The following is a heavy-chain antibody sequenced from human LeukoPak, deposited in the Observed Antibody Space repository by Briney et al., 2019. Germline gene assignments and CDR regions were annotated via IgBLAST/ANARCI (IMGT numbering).Heavy chain of an antibody. J-gene: IGHJ4*02. CDR3: AKGRIVVVPAAPDY. D-gene: IGHD2-2*01. CDR2: IRYDGSNK. V-gene: IGHV3-30*02. CDR1: GFTFSSYG. Sequence: PGGSLRLSCAASGFTFSSYGMHWVRQAPGKGLEWVAFIRYDGSNKYYADSVKGRFTISRDNSKNTLYLQMNSLRAEDTAVYYCAKGRIVVVPAAPDYWGQGTLVTVSS.